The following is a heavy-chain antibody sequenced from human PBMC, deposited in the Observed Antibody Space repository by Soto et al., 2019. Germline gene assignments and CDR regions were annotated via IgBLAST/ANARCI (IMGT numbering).Heavy chain of an antibody. CDR2: IYYSGST. CDR1: GGSVSSGSYY. D-gene: IGHD1-26*01. Sequence: QVQLQESGPGLVKPSETLSLTCTVSGGSVSSGSYYWSWIRQPPGKGLEWIGYIYYSGSTKYNPSLKGRVTISVDTSKNQFSLKLSSVTAADTAVYYCARDYASRIGGSGNGFDYWGQGTLVTVSS. CDR3: ARDYASRIGGSGNGFDY. V-gene: IGHV4-61*01. J-gene: IGHJ4*02.